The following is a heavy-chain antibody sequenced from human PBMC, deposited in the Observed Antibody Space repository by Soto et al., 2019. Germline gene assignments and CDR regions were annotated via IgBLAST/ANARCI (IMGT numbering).Heavy chain of an antibody. CDR3: ASLPTLQYYYDSSGYH. CDR2: IIPIFGTA. D-gene: IGHD3-22*01. CDR1: GGTFSSYA. Sequence: SVKVSCKASGGTFSSYAISWVRQAPGQGLEWMGGIIPIFGTANYAQKFQGRVTITADESTSTAYMELSSLRSEDTAVYYCASLPTLQYYYDSSGYHWGQGTLVTSPQ. V-gene: IGHV1-69*13. J-gene: IGHJ5*02.